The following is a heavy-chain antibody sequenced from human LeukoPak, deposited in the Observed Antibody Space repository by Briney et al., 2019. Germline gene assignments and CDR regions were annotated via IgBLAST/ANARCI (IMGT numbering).Heavy chain of an antibody. V-gene: IGHV3-11*04. J-gene: IGHJ3*02. D-gene: IGHD3-22*01. CDR2: ISSSGSSV. CDR1: GFTFSDYY. CDR3: ARGAYYYDSSGEDAFDI. Sequence: GGSLRLSCAASGFTFSDYYMSWIRQAPGKGLEWVSYISSSGSSVYYADSVKGRFTISRDNAKNSLYLQMNSLRAEDTAVYYCARGAYYYDSSGEDAFDIWGQGTMVTVSS.